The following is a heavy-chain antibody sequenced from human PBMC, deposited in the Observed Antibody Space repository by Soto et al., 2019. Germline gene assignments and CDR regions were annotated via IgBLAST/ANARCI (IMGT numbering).Heavy chain of an antibody. J-gene: IGHJ3*02. CDR1: GFTFSSYW. Sequence: EVQLVESGGGLVQPGGSLRLSCAASGFTFSSYWMSWVRQAPGKGLEWVANIKQDGSEKYYVDSVKGRFTASRDNAKNSLYLQMNSLRAEDTAVYYCARHHSRRDRLLFDFDIWGQGTLVTVSS. V-gene: IGHV3-7*01. D-gene: IGHD3-9*01. CDR2: IKQDGSEK. CDR3: ARHHSRRDRLLFDFDI.